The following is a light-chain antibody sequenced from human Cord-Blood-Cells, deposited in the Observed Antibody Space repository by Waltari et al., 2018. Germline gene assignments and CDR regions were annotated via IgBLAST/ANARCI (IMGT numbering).Light chain of an antibody. Sequence: QSALTQPRSVSGSPGQSVTISCTGTSSDVGGYNYVPWYQQHPGKAPKLMIYDVSKRPSWVPDRFSGSKSGNTASLTISGLQAEDEADYYCCSYAGSYTLYVFGTGTKVTVL. V-gene: IGLV2-11*01. CDR3: CSYAGSYTLYV. CDR1: SSDVGGYNY. J-gene: IGLJ1*01. CDR2: DVS.